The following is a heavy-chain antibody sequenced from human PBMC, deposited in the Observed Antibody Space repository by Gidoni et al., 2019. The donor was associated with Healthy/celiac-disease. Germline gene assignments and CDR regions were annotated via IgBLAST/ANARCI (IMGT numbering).Heavy chain of an antibody. CDR1: GFTFDDYA. J-gene: IGHJ4*02. V-gene: IGHV3-9*01. Sequence: EVQLVESGGGLVQPGRSLRLSCAASGFTFDDYAMHWVRQAPGKGLEWVSGISWNSGSIGYADSVKGRFTISRDNAKNSLYLQMNSLRAEDTALYYCATAAVAGAWGFDYWGQGTLVTVSS. CDR2: ISWNSGSI. D-gene: IGHD6-19*01. CDR3: ATAAVAGAWGFDY.